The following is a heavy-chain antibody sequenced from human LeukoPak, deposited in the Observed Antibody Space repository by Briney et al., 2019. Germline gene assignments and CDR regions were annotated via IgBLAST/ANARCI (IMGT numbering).Heavy chain of an antibody. CDR3: ARDSPLVLLDY. D-gene: IGHD3-10*01. Sequence: GGSLRLSCTASGFTFSSYGMSWVRQAPGKGLDWVSSISSSSSYIYYADSVKGRFTISRDNAKNSLYLQMNSLRAEDTAVYYRARDSPLVLLDYWGQGTLVTVSS. J-gene: IGHJ4*02. CDR1: GFTFSSYG. CDR2: ISSSSSYI. V-gene: IGHV3-21*01.